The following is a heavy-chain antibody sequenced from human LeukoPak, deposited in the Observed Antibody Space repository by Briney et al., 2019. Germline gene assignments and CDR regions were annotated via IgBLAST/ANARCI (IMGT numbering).Heavy chain of an antibody. Sequence: GGSLRLSCAASGFSFSYYGMYWVRQAPGKGLEWVAVIWNAGSNKYYADSVKGRFTISRDNSKNTLYLQMNSLRAEDTAVYYCARDPNTVLIAVAGSNGAFDIWGQGTMVTVSS. J-gene: IGHJ3*02. CDR3: ARDPNTVLIAVAGSNGAFDI. CDR2: IWNAGSNK. V-gene: IGHV3-33*08. D-gene: IGHD6-19*01. CDR1: GFSFSYYG.